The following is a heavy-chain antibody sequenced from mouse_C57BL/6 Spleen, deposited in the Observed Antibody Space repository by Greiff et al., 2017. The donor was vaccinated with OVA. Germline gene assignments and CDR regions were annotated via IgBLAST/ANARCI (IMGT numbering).Heavy chain of an antibody. CDR2: IDPANGNT. Sequence: VQLQQSVAELVRPGASVKLSCTASGFNFKNTYMHWVKQRPEQGLEWIGRIDPANGNTKYAPKFQGKATITADTSSNTAYLQLSSLTSEDTAIYYCAHGSPLRGYWGQGTTLTVSS. J-gene: IGHJ2*01. CDR1: GFNFKNTY. D-gene: IGHD1-1*01. V-gene: IGHV14-3*01. CDR3: AHGSPLRGY.